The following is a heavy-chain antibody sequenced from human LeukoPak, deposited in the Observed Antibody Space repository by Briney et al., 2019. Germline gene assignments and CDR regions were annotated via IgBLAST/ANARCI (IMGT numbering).Heavy chain of an antibody. CDR2: IYYSGST. D-gene: IGHD4/OR15-4a*01. J-gene: IGHJ2*01. Sequence: SETLSLTCTVSAGSISSLYWSWLRQPPGQDLEWIGYIYYSGSTNYNPSLKSRVTISVDTSKNQFSLKLSSVTAADTAVYYCARVGVPYWYFDLWGRGTLVTVSS. V-gene: IGHV4-59*01. CDR3: ARVGVPYWYFDL. CDR1: AGSISSLY.